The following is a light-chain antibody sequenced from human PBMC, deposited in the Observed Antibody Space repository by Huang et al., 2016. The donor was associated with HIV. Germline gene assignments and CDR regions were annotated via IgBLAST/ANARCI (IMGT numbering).Light chain of an antibody. Sequence: IQLTQSPSSVSASEGDTVRIICRASQDISSWLAWYQQKPREAPTLLIHSTSILQSGVPSRFNGSGSGTDFFLTINSLRPDDFATYYCQQANMYPRSFGQGTRLDIK. J-gene: IGKJ5*01. CDR2: STS. CDR3: QQANMYPRS. CDR1: QDISSW. V-gene: IGKV1-12*01.